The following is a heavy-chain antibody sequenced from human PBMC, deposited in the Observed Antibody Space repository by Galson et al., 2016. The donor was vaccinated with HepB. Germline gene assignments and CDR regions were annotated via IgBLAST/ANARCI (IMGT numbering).Heavy chain of an antibody. Sequence: SLRLSCAASGFTFSDHYMDWVRQAPGEGLEWVGRSRDKAHSYTTEYAASVKGRFAISRDDSENSLYLQMNSLKTEDTAVYYCARDYYDGSCHYMDYWGRGTLVTVSS. CDR1: GFTFSDHY. CDR3: ARDYYDGSCHYMDY. V-gene: IGHV3-72*01. CDR2: SRDKAHSYTT. D-gene: IGHD3-22*01. J-gene: IGHJ4*02.